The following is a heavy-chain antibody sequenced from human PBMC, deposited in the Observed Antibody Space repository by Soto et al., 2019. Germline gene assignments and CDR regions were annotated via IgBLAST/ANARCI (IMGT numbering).Heavy chain of an antibody. CDR1: GGSISSYY. Sequence: SETLSLTCTVSGGSISSYYWSWIRQPAGKGLEWIGRIYTSGSTNYNPSLKSRVTMSVDTSKNQFSLKLSSVTAADTAVYYCARDRIAAAGTSVWFDPWGQGTLVTVSS. J-gene: IGHJ5*02. CDR2: IYTSGST. CDR3: ARDRIAAAGTSVWFDP. D-gene: IGHD6-13*01. V-gene: IGHV4-4*07.